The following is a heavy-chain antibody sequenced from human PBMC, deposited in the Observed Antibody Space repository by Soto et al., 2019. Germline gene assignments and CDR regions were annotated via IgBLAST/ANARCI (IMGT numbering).Heavy chain of an antibody. CDR1: GYSFTSYW. D-gene: IGHD6-13*01. Sequence: PGESLKISCNGSGYSFTSYWIGWVRQMPGKGLEWMGIIYPGDSGTRYSPSFQGQVTISADKSISTAYLQWSSLKASDTAMYYCERRQKLVEYNYRMDVWGQGTTVTVSS. V-gene: IGHV5-51*01. J-gene: IGHJ6*02. CDR2: IYPGDSGT. CDR3: ERRQKLVEYNYRMDV.